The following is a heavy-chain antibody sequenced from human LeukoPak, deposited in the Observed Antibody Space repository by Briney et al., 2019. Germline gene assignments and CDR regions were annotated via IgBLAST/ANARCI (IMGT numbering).Heavy chain of an antibody. CDR1: GFTFSSYA. CDR3: AKGAYYDILTGYYRSYYYYGMDV. D-gene: IGHD3-9*01. J-gene: IGHJ6*02. CDR2: ISGSGGST. V-gene: IGHV3-23*01. Sequence: PGGSLRLSCAASGFTFSSYAMIWVRQAPGKALEWVSSISGSGGSTYYADSVKGRFTISRDNSKNTLYLQMNSLRAEDTAVYYCAKGAYYDILTGYYRSYYYYGMDVWGQGTTVTVSS.